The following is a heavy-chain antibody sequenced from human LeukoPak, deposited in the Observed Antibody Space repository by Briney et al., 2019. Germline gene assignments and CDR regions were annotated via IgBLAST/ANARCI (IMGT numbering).Heavy chain of an antibody. Sequence: PGRSLRLSCAASGFTFDDYAMHWVRQAPGKGLEWVSGISWNSGSIGYADSVKGRFTISRDNAKNTLYLQMNSLRAEDTAVYYCASRYCSGGSCYPVGYWGQGTLVTVSS. D-gene: IGHD2-15*01. V-gene: IGHV3-9*01. CDR1: GFTFDDYA. CDR2: ISWNSGSI. CDR3: ASRYCSGGSCYPVGY. J-gene: IGHJ4*02.